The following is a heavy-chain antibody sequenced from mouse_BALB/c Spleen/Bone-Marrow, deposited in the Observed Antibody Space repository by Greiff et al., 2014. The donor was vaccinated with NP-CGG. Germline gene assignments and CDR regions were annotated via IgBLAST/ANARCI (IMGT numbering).Heavy chain of an antibody. V-gene: IGHV1-4*01. J-gene: IGHJ3*01. Sequence: QVQLQQSGAELARPGASVKMSCKASGYTFTSYTMHWVKQRPGQGLEWIGYISPSSGYTNYNQKFKDKATLTADKSSSTAYMQLSSLTSEDSAVYYCALANWDIGGPFAYWGQGTLVTVSA. CDR1: GYTFTSYT. D-gene: IGHD4-1*01. CDR3: ALANWDIGGPFAY. CDR2: ISPSSGYT.